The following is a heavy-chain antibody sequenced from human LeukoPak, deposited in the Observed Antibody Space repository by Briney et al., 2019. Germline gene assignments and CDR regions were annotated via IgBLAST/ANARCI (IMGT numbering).Heavy chain of an antibody. D-gene: IGHD6-13*01. Sequence: SETLSLTCTVSGGSISSYYWSWIRQPAGKGLEWIGRIYTSGSTNYNPSLKSRVTMSVDTSKNQLSLKLRSVTAADTAVYYCARDLAAAGTIDPWGQGTLVTVSS. CDR1: GGSISSYY. CDR3: ARDLAAAGTIDP. J-gene: IGHJ5*02. V-gene: IGHV4-4*07. CDR2: IYTSGST.